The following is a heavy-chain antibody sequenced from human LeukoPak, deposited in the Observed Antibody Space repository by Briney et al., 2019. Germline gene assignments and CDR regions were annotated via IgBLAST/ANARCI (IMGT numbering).Heavy chain of an antibody. D-gene: IGHD6-6*01. J-gene: IGHJ4*02. CDR3: ARGLRQLVRSWHY. CDR1: GGSISSYY. V-gene: IGHV4-59*12. Sequence: SETLSLTCTVSGGSISSYYWSWIRQPPGKGLEWIGYIYYSGSTNYNPSLKSRVTISVDTSKNQFSLKLSFVTAADTAVYYRARGLRQLVRSWHYWGQGTLVTVSS. CDR2: IYYSGST.